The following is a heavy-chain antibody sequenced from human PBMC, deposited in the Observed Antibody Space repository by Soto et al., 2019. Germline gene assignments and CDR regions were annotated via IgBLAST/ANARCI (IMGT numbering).Heavy chain of an antibody. Sequence: QVQLVQSGAEVKKPGASVKVSCKASGYTFTSYGISWVRQAPGQGLEWMGWISAYNGNTNYAQKLQGRVTMTTDTSPSTAYMELRSLRSDDTAVYYCARDTLYDYGDYAITAGLDYWGQGTLVTVSS. CDR1: GYTFTSYG. J-gene: IGHJ4*02. D-gene: IGHD4-17*01. V-gene: IGHV1-18*01. CDR2: ISAYNGNT. CDR3: ARDTLYDYGDYAITAGLDY.